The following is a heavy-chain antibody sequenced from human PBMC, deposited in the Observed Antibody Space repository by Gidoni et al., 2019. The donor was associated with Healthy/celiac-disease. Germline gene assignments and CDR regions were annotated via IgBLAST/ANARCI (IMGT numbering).Heavy chain of an antibody. CDR2: ISYDGSNK. CDR3: ARAWYYYGSGSYFAFDI. D-gene: IGHD3-10*01. Sequence: QVQLVESGGGVVQPGRSLGLSCAASGLPFRSSAMQWVRQAPGKGLEWVAVISYDGSNKYYADSVKGRFTISRDNSKNTLYLQMNSLRAEDTAVYYCARAWYYYGSGSYFAFDIWGQGTMVTVSS. CDR1: GLPFRSSA. J-gene: IGHJ3*02. V-gene: IGHV3-30-3*01.